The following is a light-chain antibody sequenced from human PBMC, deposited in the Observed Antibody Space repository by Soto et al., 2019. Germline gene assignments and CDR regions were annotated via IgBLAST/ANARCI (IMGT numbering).Light chain of an antibody. V-gene: IGKV1-5*01. Sequence: DIQVAPASFTPAASVGGTVPVPFRASQSVSGWLAWYQQKPGEAPKLLIYDASALPRGVPSRFSGSGSGTKFTLTIASLQPDDFATYYCQQYETFSGTFGPGTKVDIK. CDR2: DAS. J-gene: IGKJ1*01. CDR3: QQYETFSGT. CDR1: QSVSGW.